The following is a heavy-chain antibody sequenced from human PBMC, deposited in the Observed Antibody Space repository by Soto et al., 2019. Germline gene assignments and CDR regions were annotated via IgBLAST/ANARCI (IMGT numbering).Heavy chain of an antibody. D-gene: IGHD4-17*01. J-gene: IGHJ2*01. CDR1: GFTFSSYA. CDR2: ISGSGGST. Sequence: EVQLLESGGGLVQPGGSLRLSCAASGFTFSSYAMSWVHQAPGKGLEWVSAISGSGGSTYYADSVKGRFTISRDNSKNTLYLQMNSLRAEDTAVYYCAKDNDGDYLSYWYFDLWGRGTLVTVSS. CDR3: AKDNDGDYLSYWYFDL. V-gene: IGHV3-23*01.